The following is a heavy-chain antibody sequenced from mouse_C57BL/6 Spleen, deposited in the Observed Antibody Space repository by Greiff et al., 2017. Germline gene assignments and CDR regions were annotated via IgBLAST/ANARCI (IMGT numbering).Heavy chain of an antibody. CDR2: IYPGSGST. CDR3: AKITTVYARDY. J-gene: IGHJ4*01. D-gene: IGHD1-1*01. CDR1: GYTFTSYW. Sequence: QVQLQQPGAELVKPGASVKMSCKASGYTFTSYWITWVKQRHGQGLEWIGDIYPGSGSTNYNEKFKSKATLTVDTSSSTAYMQLSSLTSEDSAVYYCAKITTVYARDYWGQGTSVTVSS. V-gene: IGHV1-55*01.